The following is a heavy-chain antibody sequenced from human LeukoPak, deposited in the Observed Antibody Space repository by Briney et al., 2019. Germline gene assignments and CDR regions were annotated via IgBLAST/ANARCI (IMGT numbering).Heavy chain of an antibody. CDR2: ISAYNGNT. V-gene: IGHV1-18*01. Sequence: ASVKVSCKASGYTFTSFGISWVRQAPGQRLTWMGWISAYNGNTDHAQNFQGRVTMTTDTSTSTAYMELRSLGSDDTAVYYCARDLGYYASGTYARDYYYYMDVWGKGTTVTVSS. CDR3: ARDLGYYASGTYARDYYYYMDV. CDR1: GYTFTSFG. J-gene: IGHJ6*03. D-gene: IGHD3-10*01.